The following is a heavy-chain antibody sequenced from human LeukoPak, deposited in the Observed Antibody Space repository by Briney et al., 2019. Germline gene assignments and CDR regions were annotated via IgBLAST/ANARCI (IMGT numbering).Heavy chain of an antibody. CDR1: GYTFTSYG. V-gene: IGHV1-18*01. D-gene: IGHD3-3*01. CDR2: ISAYNGNT. CDR3: AISDDFWSGSDAFDI. J-gene: IGHJ3*02. Sequence: GASVKVSCKXSGYTFTSYGISWVRQAPGQGLERMGWISAYNGNTNYSQKLQGRVTMTTDTSTSTAYMELRSLRSDDTAVYHCAISDDFWSGSDAFDIWGQGTMVTVSS.